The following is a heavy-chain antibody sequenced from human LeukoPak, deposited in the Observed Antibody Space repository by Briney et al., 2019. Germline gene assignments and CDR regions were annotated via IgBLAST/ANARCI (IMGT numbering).Heavy chain of an antibody. V-gene: IGHV3-21*01. D-gene: IGHD4-23*01. CDR2: ISSSSSYI. Sequence: PGASLRLSCAASEFSFSSYAMSWVRQAPGKGLEWVSSISSSSSYIYYADSVKGRFTISRDNAKNSLYLQMNSLRAEDTAVYYCARVISRTTVVTPDAFDIWGQGTMVTVSS. CDR1: EFSFSSYA. CDR3: ARVISRTTVVTPDAFDI. J-gene: IGHJ3*02.